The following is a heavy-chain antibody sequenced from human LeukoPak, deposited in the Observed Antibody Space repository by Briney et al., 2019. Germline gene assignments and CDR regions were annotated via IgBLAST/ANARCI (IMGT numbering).Heavy chain of an antibody. Sequence: SETLSLTCTVSGGSISSYYWSWIRQPAGKGLEWVGRIYTSGSTNYNPSIKSRVTISVDTSKNQFSLKLSSVTAADTAVYYCARAYCSSTSCYYYYYYYGMDVWGQGTTVTVSS. J-gene: IGHJ6*02. D-gene: IGHD2-2*01. CDR2: IYTSGST. V-gene: IGHV4-4*07. CDR3: ARAYCSSTSCYYYYYYYGMDV. CDR1: GGSISSYY.